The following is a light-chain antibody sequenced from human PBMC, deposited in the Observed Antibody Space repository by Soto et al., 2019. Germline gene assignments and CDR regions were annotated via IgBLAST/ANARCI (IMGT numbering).Light chain of an antibody. J-gene: IGKJ1*01. Sequence: DIVLTQSPGTLSLSAGDRATLSSRASQSVSSSYLAWYQQKPGQAPRLXXYGASSRATGIPDRFSGSGSGTDLTLTISRLETEDFAVYYCQHYGNSLTWTFGQGTKVYIK. CDR3: QHYGNSLTWT. V-gene: IGKV3-20*01. CDR2: GAS. CDR1: QSVSSSY.